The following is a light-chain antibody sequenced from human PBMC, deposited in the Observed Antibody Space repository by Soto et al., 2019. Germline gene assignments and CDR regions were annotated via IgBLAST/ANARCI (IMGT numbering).Light chain of an antibody. CDR3: QQYNSYWT. V-gene: IGKV1-5*03. J-gene: IGKJ1*01. CDR1: QNVNNC. CDR2: KAS. Sequence: DIQMTQSPSTLSASVGDRVTITCRASQNVNNCLAWYRQKPGKAPKLLIHKASNLESGVPSRFSGSGSGTVFSLTISSLQPDDFATYYCQQYNSYWTFGQGTKVEIK.